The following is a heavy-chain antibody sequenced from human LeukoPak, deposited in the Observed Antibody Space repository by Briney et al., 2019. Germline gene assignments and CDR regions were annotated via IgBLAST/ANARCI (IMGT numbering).Heavy chain of an antibody. CDR3: ASAYCCGSGNYDY. J-gene: IGHJ4*02. Sequence: GGSLRLSCAASEFNVSKNYMGWIRQAPGKGLEWVSIINSGGNTDHADSVKGRFAISRSKSKNTLFLQMNSLRVEDTAVYYCASAYCCGSGNYDYWGQGTLVTVSS. CDR2: INSGGNT. D-gene: IGHD3-10*01. V-gene: IGHV3-66*01. CDR1: EFNVSKNY.